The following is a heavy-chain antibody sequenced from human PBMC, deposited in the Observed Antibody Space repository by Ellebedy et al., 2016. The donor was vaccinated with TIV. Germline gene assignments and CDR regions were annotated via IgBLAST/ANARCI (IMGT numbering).Heavy chain of an antibody. J-gene: IGHJ6*02. D-gene: IGHD3-22*01. CDR2: IYPGDSDT. V-gene: IGHV5-51*01. CDR1: GYSFTSYW. Sequence: GESLKISXKGSGYSFTSYWIGWVRQMPGKGLEWMGIIYPGDSDTRYSPSFQGQVTISADKSISTAYLQWSSLKASDTAMYYCARQYYYDSSVLYGMDVWGQGTTVTVSS. CDR3: ARQYYYDSSVLYGMDV.